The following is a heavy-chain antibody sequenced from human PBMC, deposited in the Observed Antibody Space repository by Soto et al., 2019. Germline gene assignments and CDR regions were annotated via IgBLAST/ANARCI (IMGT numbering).Heavy chain of an antibody. CDR1: GGSISSSSYH. D-gene: IGHD5-18*01. CDR3: ARRRVKNYGYGDFDY. J-gene: IGHJ4*02. CDR2: VDYSGSA. V-gene: IGHV4-39*01. Sequence: QLQLQESGPGLVKPSETLSLTCTVSGGSISSSSYHWGWIRQPPGKGLEWIGNVDYSGSAYYNPYLKCRVTIFVDTSNNQFSLKLSSVTAADTAVYFCARRRVKNYGYGDFDYWGQGTLVTVSS.